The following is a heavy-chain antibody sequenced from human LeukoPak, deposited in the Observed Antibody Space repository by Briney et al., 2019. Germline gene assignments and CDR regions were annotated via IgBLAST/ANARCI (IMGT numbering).Heavy chain of an antibody. CDR3: ARDHGTSGWYGHYFDY. D-gene: IGHD6-19*01. CDR2: IKQDGSDK. J-gene: IGHJ4*02. CDR1: GFTFSSYA. Sequence: GGSLRLSCAVSGFTFSSYAMSWVRQAPGKGLEWVANIKQDGSDKYYVDSVKGRFTISRDNANNSLYLQMNSPRAEDTAVYYCARDHGTSGWYGHYFDYWGQGILVTVSS. V-gene: IGHV3-7*01.